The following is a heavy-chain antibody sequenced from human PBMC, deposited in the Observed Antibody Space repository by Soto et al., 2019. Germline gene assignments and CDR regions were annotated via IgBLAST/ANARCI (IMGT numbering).Heavy chain of an antibody. CDR2: INHSGST. CDR3: ARRGDILTSYYNIWFDP. D-gene: IGHD3-9*01. V-gene: IGHV4-34*01. J-gene: IGHJ5*02. Sequence: SETLSLTCAVYGGSFSGYYWSWIRQPPGKGLEWIGEINHSGSTNYNPSLKSRVTISVDTSKNQFSLKLSSVTAADTAVYYCARRGDILTSYYNIWFDPWGPGALVTVSS. CDR1: GGSFSGYY.